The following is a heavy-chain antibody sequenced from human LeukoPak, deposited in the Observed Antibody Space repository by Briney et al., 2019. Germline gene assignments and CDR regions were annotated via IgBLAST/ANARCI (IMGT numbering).Heavy chain of an antibody. J-gene: IGHJ4*02. CDR3: ATRYCTSTSCYAFDY. D-gene: IGHD2-2*01. V-gene: IGHV3-21*01. Sequence: GGSLRLSCAASGFIFSTYGMNWVRQAPGKGPEWVSSISSGSDYTYYADSVKGRFTISRDNAKNSLYLQMNSLRAEDTAVYYCATRYCTSTSCYAFDYWGQGTLVTVSS. CDR2: ISSGSDYT. CDR1: GFIFSTYG.